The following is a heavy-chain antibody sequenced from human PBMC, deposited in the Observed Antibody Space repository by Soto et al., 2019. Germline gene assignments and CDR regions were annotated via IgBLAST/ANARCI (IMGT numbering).Heavy chain of an antibody. V-gene: IGHV3-21*01. CDR3: ARALSMAAADVDY. Sequence: PGGSLRLSCAASGFTFSSHSMNWVRQAPGKGLEWVSSIGTSPTYIYYADSVKGRFTISRDNAKNSLFLQMNSLRAEDTAVYYCARALSMAAADVDYWGQGTLVTV. D-gene: IGHD6-13*01. CDR2: IGTSPTYI. J-gene: IGHJ4*02. CDR1: GFTFSSHS.